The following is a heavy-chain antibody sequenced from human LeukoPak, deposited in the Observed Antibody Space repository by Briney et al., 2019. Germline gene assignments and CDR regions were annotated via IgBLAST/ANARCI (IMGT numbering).Heavy chain of an antibody. CDR2: IWPGDSDT. Sequence: PGESLKISCKGSGYSFTSYWIGWVRQMPGKGLEWMGIIWPGDSDTRYSPSFQGQVTISADKSISTAYLQWSSLRASDTAMYYCARLLGRLNTVTTLAYDYWGQGTLVTVSS. J-gene: IGHJ4*02. V-gene: IGHV5-51*01. CDR1: GYSFTSYW. D-gene: IGHD4-17*01. CDR3: ARLLGRLNTVTTLAYDY.